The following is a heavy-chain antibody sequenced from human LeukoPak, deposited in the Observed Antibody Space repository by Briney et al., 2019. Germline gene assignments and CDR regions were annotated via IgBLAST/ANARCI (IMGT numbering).Heavy chain of an antibody. CDR3: AREMFSYGYDY. Sequence: SETLSLTCTVSGGSISSYYWSWIRQPPGKGLEWIGYIYYSGSTNYNPSLKSRVTISVDTSKNQLSLKLSSVTAADTAVYYCAREMFSYGYDYWGQGTLVTVSS. CDR2: IYYSGST. V-gene: IGHV4-59*12. D-gene: IGHD5-18*01. J-gene: IGHJ4*02. CDR1: GGSISSYY.